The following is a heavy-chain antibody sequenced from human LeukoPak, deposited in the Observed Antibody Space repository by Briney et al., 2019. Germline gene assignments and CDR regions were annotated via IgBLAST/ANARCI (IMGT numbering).Heavy chain of an antibody. J-gene: IGHJ4*02. Sequence: ASVKVSCKASGYTFTGYYLHWVRQAPGQGLGWMGWINPNSGGTNYAQKFQGRVTMTRDTSISTAYMELNRLRSDDTAVYYCARDGGRSFDYWGQGALVTVSS. D-gene: IGHD2-15*01. CDR3: ARDGGRSFDY. V-gene: IGHV1-2*02. CDR2: INPNSGGT. CDR1: GYTFTGYY.